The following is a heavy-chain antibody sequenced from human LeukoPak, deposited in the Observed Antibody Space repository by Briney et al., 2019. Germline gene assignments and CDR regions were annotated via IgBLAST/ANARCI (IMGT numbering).Heavy chain of an antibody. CDR3: AASIAVAGTIGYFDL. CDR2: IYYSGST. D-gene: IGHD6-19*01. CDR1: GGSISSSSYY. Sequence: SETLSLTCTVSGGSISSSSYYWGWIRQPPGKGLEWIGSIYYSGSTYYNPSLKSRVTISVDTSKNQFSLKLSSVTAADTAVYYCAASIAVAGTIGYFDLWGRGTLVTVSS. V-gene: IGHV4-39*07. J-gene: IGHJ2*01.